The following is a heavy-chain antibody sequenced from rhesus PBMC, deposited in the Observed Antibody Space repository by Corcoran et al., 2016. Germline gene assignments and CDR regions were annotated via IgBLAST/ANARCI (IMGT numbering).Heavy chain of an antibody. CDR3: AREGISSATGGLDS. CDR1: GYIFTDYY. D-gene: IGHD6-43*01. V-gene: IGHV1S2*01. CDR2: TSPTSGNT. J-gene: IGHJ6*01. Sequence: QVQLVQSGAEEKKPGSSVKVSCKASGYIFTDYYIHWVRQAPRQGLQWVGGTSPTSGNTKYAQKFQGRVTMTRDTSTNTAYMELSSLRSEDTAMYYCAREGISSATGGLDSWGQGVVVTVSS.